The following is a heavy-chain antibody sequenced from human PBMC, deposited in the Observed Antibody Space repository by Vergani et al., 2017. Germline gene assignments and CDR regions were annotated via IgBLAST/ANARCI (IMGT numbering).Heavy chain of an antibody. V-gene: IGHV3-7*01. CDR3: ARDCGSGPPQSRRLLYDIGWFDP. D-gene: IGHD3-10*01. CDR1: GFTFSAYW. Sequence: EVLLVESGGGLVQPGGSLRLSCAASGFTFSAYWMNWVRQAPGKGLEWVANIKQDGSEKYYVDSVKGRFTIFRDNANNLVYLQMRSVRADDTAVYYCARDCGSGPPQSRRLLYDIGWFDPWGQGTLVTVSS. J-gene: IGHJ5*02. CDR2: IKQDGSEK.